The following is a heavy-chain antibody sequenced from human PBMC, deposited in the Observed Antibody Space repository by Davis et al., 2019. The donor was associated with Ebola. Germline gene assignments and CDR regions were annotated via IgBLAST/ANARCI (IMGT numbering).Heavy chain of an antibody. CDR1: GGSFSGYY. J-gene: IGHJ4*02. CDR2: INHSGST. CDR3: ARGDYGSVGALDY. D-gene: IGHD3-10*01. Sequence: PSETLSLTCAVYGGSFSGYYWSWIRQPPGKGLEWIGEINHSGSTNYNPSLKSRVTISVDTSKNQFSLKLSSVTAADTAVYYCARGDYGSVGALDYWGQGTLVTVSS. V-gene: IGHV4-34*01.